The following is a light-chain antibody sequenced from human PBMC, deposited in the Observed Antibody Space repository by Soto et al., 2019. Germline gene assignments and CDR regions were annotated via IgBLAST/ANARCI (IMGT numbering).Light chain of an antibody. V-gene: IGLV2-23*02. J-gene: IGLJ1*01. CDR3: CSYAGTYV. CDR1: SNDVGSYNL. CDR2: EVS. Sequence: QSVLTQPASVSGSPGQSITISCTGTSNDVGSYNLVSWYQQHPGKAPKLMIYEVSKRPSGVSNRFSGSKSGNTASLTISGLQAEDEADYYCCSYAGTYVFGTGTKVPVL.